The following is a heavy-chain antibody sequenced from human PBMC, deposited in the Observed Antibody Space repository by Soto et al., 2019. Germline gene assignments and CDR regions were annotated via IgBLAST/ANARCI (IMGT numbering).Heavy chain of an antibody. CDR1: GFTFSIYA. D-gene: IGHD5-18*01. CDR2: LSASSDNT. J-gene: IGHJ4*02. CDR3: AKARYGYSYVSFDY. V-gene: IGHV3-23*01. Sequence: EVQLLESGGGLVQPGGSLRLSCAASGFTFSIYAMTWVRQAPGKGLEWVSSLSASSDNTYYADSVKGRFTISRDNSKNTLYLQMNSLRAEDTAVYYCAKARYGYSYVSFDYWGQGTLVTVSS.